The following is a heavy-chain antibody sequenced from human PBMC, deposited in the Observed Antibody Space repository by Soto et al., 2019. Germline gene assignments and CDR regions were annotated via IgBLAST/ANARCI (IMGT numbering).Heavy chain of an antibody. CDR3: ARDAVAGTDY. CDR2: IYYTGSP. Sequence: QLQLQESGPGLVKPSETLSLTCTVSGGSISSNSYYWGWIRQPPGKGLEWIASIYYTGSPYYNSSLKSRVTISVDTSKNQFSLKLRSVTAADTAVYYCARDAVAGTDYWGQGTLVTVSS. V-gene: IGHV4-39*02. D-gene: IGHD6-19*01. J-gene: IGHJ4*02. CDR1: GGSISSNSYY.